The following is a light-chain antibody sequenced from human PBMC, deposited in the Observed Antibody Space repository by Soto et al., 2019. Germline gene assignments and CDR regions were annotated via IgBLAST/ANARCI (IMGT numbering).Light chain of an antibody. V-gene: IGLV1-40*01. CDR3: SSYTSRNTRV. CDR2: GNS. CDR1: SSNIGAGYD. Sequence: QSVLTQPPSVSGAPGQRVTISCTGSSSNIGAGYDVHWYQQLPGTAPKLLIYGNSNRPSGVPDRFSGSKSGTSASLTISGLQAEDEADYYCSSYTSRNTRVFGGGTKLTVL. J-gene: IGLJ3*02.